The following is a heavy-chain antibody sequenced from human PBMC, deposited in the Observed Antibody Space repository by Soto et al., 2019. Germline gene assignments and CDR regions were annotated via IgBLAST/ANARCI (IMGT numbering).Heavy chain of an antibody. J-gene: IGHJ5*02. CDR1: GGSISSGGYS. Sequence: SETLSLTCAVSGGSISSGGYSWSWIRQPPGKGLQWIGYIYHSGSTYYNPSLKSRVTISVDRSKNQFSLKLTSVTAADTAVYYCARVPDRWGQGTLVTVS. D-gene: IGHD2-2*01. CDR2: IYHSGST. CDR3: ARVPDR. V-gene: IGHV4-30-2*01.